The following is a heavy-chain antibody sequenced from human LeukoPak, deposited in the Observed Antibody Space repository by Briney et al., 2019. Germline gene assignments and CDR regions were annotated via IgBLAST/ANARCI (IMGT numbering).Heavy chain of an antibody. CDR3: AKVGGYSSEYYFDY. D-gene: IGHD6-19*01. V-gene: IGHV3-23*01. J-gene: IGHJ4*02. CDR2: ISGSGGST. Sequence: GGSLRLSCAASGFTFSSYSMNWVRQAPGKGLEWVSGISGSGGSTYYADSVKGRFTISRDNSKNTLYLQMNSLRAEDTAIYYCAKVGGYSSEYYFDYWGQGTLVTVSS. CDR1: GFTFSSYS.